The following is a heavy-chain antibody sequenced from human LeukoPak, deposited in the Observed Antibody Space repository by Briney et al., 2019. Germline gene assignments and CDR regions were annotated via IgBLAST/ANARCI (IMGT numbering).Heavy chain of an antibody. CDR2: ISYDGSNK. CDR1: GFTFSSYA. CDR3: ARVCGGDCYSGFDY. D-gene: IGHD2-21*02. Sequence: KSGGSLRLSCAASGFTFSSYAMHWVRQAPGKGLKWVAVISYDGSNKYYADSVKGRFTISRDNSKNTLYLQMNSLRAEDTAVYYCARVCGGDCYSGFDYWGQGTLVTVSS. V-gene: IGHV3-30*04. J-gene: IGHJ4*02.